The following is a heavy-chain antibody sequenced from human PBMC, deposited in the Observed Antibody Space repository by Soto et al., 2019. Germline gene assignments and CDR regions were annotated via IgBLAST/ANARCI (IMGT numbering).Heavy chain of an antibody. J-gene: IGHJ4*02. CDR3: AKRSSSSTFDY. D-gene: IGHD6-6*01. Sequence: EVQLLESGGGLVQPGESLRLSCAASGFTFSSYAMSWVRQAPGKGLEGVSVISGSDDSTYYADSVKGRFTISRDNSKNTLYLQMNSLRAEDTAVYYCAKRSSSSTFDYWGQGTLFTVSS. CDR1: GFTFSSYA. CDR2: ISGSDDST. V-gene: IGHV3-23*01.